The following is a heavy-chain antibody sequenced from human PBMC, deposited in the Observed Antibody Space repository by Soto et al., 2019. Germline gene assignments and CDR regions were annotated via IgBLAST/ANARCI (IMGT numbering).Heavy chain of an antibody. Sequence: EVQLLESGGGLVQPGGSLRLSCVASGFTFSSYAMSWVRQAPGKGLEWVSAISGSGGSTYYADSVKGRFTISRDNSKNTLCLQMNSLRAEDTAVYYCAKDLVWGSSSSDYWGQGTLVTVSS. D-gene: IGHD6-6*01. J-gene: IGHJ4*02. V-gene: IGHV3-23*01. CDR3: AKDLVWGSSSSDY. CDR2: ISGSGGST. CDR1: GFTFSSYA.